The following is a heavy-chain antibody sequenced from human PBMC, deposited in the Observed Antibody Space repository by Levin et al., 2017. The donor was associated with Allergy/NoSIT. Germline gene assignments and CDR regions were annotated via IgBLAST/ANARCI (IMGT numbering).Heavy chain of an antibody. CDR2: ISGSGGAT. CDR3: AKGYSSGWLNDY. D-gene: IGHD6-25*01. V-gene: IGHV3-23*01. Sequence: GGSLRLSCAASGFTFSSYAMSWVRQAPGKGLEWVSAISGSGGATYYADSLKGRFTISRDNSKNTLYLQMNSLRAEDTAVYYCAKGYSSGWLNDYWGQGTLVTVSS. J-gene: IGHJ4*02. CDR1: GFTFSSYA.